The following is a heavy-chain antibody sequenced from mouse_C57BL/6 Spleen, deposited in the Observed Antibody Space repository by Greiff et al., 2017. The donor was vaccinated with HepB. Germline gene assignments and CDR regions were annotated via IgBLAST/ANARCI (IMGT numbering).Heavy chain of an antibody. CDR3: AREGLLGYYAMDY. V-gene: IGHV1-55*01. CDR1: GYTFTSYW. CDR2: IYPGSGST. Sequence: QVQLQQSGAELVKPGASVQMSCKASGYTFTSYWITWVKQRPGQGLEWIGDIYPGSGSTNYNEKFKSKATLTVDTSSSTAYMQLSSLTSEDSAVYYCAREGLLGYYAMDYWGQGTSVTVSS. D-gene: IGHD2-3*01. J-gene: IGHJ4*01.